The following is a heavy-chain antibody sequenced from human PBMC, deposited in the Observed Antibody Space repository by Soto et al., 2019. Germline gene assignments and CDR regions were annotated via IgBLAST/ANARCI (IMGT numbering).Heavy chain of an antibody. D-gene: IGHD1-26*01. CDR3: AKREDTAFDS. V-gene: IGHV3-30*18. J-gene: IGHJ4*02. Sequence: QVQMVESGGGVVQPGKSLRLSCAASGFIFSGYNMHWVRQAPGKGLEWVAVISYDGFNKYYADSVKGRFTISRDNSRNTVYLQMNSLKPEDTAMYYCAKREDTAFDSWGMGTLVTVSS. CDR2: ISYDGFNK. CDR1: GFIFSGYN.